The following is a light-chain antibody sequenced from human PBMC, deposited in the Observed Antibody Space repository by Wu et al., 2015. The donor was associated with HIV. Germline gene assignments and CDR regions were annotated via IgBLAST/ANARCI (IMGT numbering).Light chain of an antibody. CDR3: QQYRFSPIT. V-gene: IGKV3-20*01. CDR2: GAS. CDR1: RSLSSF. J-gene: IGKJ5*01. Sequence: EIVLTQSPGTLSLSPGERATLSCRASRSLSSFLAWYQQKPDQAPRLLIYGASNRATGIPDRFSGSGSGTDFTLTISRLEPEDFAVCYCQQYRFSPITFGQGTRLEIK.